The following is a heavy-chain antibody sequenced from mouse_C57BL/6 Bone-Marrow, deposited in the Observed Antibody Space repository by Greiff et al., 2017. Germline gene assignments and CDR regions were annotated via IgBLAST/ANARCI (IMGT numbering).Heavy chain of an antibody. D-gene: IGHD1-1*01. V-gene: IGHV3-8*01. CDR2: ISYSGST. Sequence: EVMLVESGPGLAKPSQTLSLTCSVTGYSITSDYWNWIRKFPGNKLEYMGYISYSGSTYYNPSLKSRISITRDTSKNQYYLQLNSVTTEDTATYYCARYSFYGSSYEYFDYWGQGTTLTVSS. CDR1: GYSITSDY. CDR3: ARYSFYGSSYEYFDY. J-gene: IGHJ2*01.